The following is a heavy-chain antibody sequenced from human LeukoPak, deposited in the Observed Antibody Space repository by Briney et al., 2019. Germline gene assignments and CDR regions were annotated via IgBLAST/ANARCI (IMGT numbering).Heavy chain of an antibody. D-gene: IGHD2-15*01. CDR3: ARDNPSPRRYCSGGSCYGLDH. Sequence: SETLSLTCTVSGGSISSYYWSWIRQPAGKGLEWMGRIYTSGSTNYNPSLKSRVTMSVDTSKNQFSLKLSSVTAADTAVYYCARDNPSPRRYCSGGSCYGLDHWGQGTLVTVSS. CDR1: GGSISSYY. V-gene: IGHV4-4*07. CDR2: IYTSGST. J-gene: IGHJ5*02.